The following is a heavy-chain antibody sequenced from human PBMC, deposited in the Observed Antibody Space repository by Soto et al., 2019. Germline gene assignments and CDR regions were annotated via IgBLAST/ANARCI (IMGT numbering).Heavy chain of an antibody. J-gene: IGHJ4*02. CDR3: GRGRIGIAAAVTGSFDY. CDR2: ISAYNGNT. V-gene: IGHV1-18*01. Sequence: QVQLVQSGAEVKKPGASVKVSCKASGYTFTSYGISWVRQAPGQGLEWMGWISAYNGNTNYAQKLQGRVTMTTDTSTSTAYRGLRSLRSDDTAVYYCGRGRIGIAAAVTGSFDYWGQGTLVTVSS. D-gene: IGHD6-13*01. CDR1: GYTFTSYG.